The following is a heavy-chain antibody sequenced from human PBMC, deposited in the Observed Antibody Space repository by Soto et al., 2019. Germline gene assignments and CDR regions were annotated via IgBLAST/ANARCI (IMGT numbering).Heavy chain of an antibody. J-gene: IGHJ4*02. V-gene: IGHV1-18*04. D-gene: IGHD3-3*01. CDR1: GYTFTSYG. Sequence: QVQLVQSGAEVKKPGASVKVSCKASGYTFTSYGISWVRQAPGQGLEWMGWIITYNGDTKYAQKLQGRVTMTTDTSTNTAYMELRSLRSDDTAVYYCARVVDRYYDFWSGYPKPLDYWGQGTLVTVSS. CDR3: ARVVDRYYDFWSGYPKPLDY. CDR2: IITYNGDT.